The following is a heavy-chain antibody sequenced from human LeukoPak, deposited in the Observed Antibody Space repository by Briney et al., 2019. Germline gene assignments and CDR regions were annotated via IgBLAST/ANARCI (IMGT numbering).Heavy chain of an antibody. J-gene: IGHJ3*01. CDR3: ASLSSGSYESTGAFDF. CDR2: IYYSGST. D-gene: IGHD1-26*01. CDR1: GGSISSSTYS. V-gene: IGHV4-39*01. Sequence: SETLSLTCTVSGGSISSSTYSWGWIRQSPGKGLEWIGSIYYSGSTYYNPPLKSRVTISADTSKNQFSLKLSSVTAADTAVYYCASLSSGSYESTGAFDFWGQGTMVTVSS.